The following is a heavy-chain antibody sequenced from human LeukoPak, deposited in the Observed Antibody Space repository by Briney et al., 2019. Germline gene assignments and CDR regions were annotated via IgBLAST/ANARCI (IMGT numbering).Heavy chain of an antibody. D-gene: IGHD2-2*01. CDR1: GGSVRSDMSH. J-gene: IGHJ6*02. Sequence: KPSETLSLTCSVSGGSVRSDMSHWSWIRQPPGKGLEWIGYIYYSGSTNYNPSLKSRVTISVDTSKNQFSLKLSSVTAADTAVYYCARVPVAGYCSSTSCNYGMDVWGQGTTVTVSS. V-gene: IGHV4-61*01. CDR3: ARVPVAGYCSSTSCNYGMDV. CDR2: IYYSGST.